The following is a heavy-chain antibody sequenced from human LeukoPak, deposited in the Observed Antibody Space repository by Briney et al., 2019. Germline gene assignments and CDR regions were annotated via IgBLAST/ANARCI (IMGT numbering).Heavy chain of an antibody. D-gene: IGHD2-21*02. CDR3: AHSRQVVTSSAGYFDY. Sequence: SGPTLVKPTQTLTLTCTFSGFSLSTSGVGVGWIRQPPGKALEWLALIYWDDDKRYSPSLKSRLTITKDTSKNQVVLTMINMDPVDTATYYCAHSRQVVTSSAGYFDYWGQGTLVTVSS. CDR2: IYWDDDK. V-gene: IGHV2-5*02. J-gene: IGHJ4*02. CDR1: GFSLSTSGVG.